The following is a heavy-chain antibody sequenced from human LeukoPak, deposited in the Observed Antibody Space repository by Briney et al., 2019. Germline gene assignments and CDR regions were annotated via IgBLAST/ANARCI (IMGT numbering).Heavy chain of an antibody. Sequence: GASVKVSCKASGYTFTSYDINWVRQATGQGLEWMGWMNPNSGNTGYVQKFQGRVSMTKNTFISTGYMELSSLRSEDTAVYYCARDPRSSGWYQFDYWGQGTLVTVSS. D-gene: IGHD6-19*01. CDR3: ARDPRSSGWYQFDY. J-gene: IGHJ4*02. V-gene: IGHV1-8*01. CDR2: MNPNSGNT. CDR1: GYTFTSYD.